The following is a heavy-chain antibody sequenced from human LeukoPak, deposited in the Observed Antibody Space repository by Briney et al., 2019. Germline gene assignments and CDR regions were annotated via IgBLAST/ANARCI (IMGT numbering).Heavy chain of an antibody. CDR2: MYYSGSS. Sequence: SETLSLTCSVSGGSTSSYYWRWIRQPPGKGLEWIGYMYYSGSSSYNPSLKSRVTISVDTSKKQFSLKLSSVTAADTAVYYCARVRALSYFDSSGDLFYFDYWGRGTLVTVSS. CDR3: ARVRALSYFDSSGDLFYFDY. J-gene: IGHJ4*02. D-gene: IGHD3-22*01. V-gene: IGHV4-59*01. CDR1: GGSTSSYY.